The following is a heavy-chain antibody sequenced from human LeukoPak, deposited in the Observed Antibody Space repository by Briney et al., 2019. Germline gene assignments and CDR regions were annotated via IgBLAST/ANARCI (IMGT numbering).Heavy chain of an antibody. Sequence: ASVKVSCKASGYTFTSYDINWVRQATGQGLEWMGWMNPNSGNTGYAQKFQGRVTMTRNTSISTAYMELSRLRSDDTAVYYCARSKRRWLQLFSRTDAFDIWGQGTMVTVSS. CDR2: MNPNSGNT. J-gene: IGHJ3*02. V-gene: IGHV1-8*01. CDR3: ARSKRRWLQLFSRTDAFDI. D-gene: IGHD5-24*01. CDR1: GYTFTSYD.